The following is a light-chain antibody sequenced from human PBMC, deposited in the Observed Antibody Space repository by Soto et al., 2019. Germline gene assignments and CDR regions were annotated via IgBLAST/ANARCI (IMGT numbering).Light chain of an antibody. CDR3: QQYDNLPIT. V-gene: IGKV1-33*01. CDR1: QDISNY. Sequence: DLQMTQSPSSLSASVGDRVTITCQASQDISNYLNWYQQKPGKAPKLLIYDAFNLETGVPTRFNETGTGTDFTFTISSLPPKYMATYYCQQYDNLPITFDQRTRLEIK. J-gene: IGKJ5*01. CDR2: DAF.